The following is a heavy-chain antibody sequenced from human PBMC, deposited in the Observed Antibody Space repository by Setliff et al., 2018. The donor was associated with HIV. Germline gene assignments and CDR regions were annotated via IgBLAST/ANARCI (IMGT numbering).Heavy chain of an antibody. J-gene: IGHJ4*02. Sequence: PSETLSLTCTVSGGSISSSRYYWGWIRQPPGKGLEWIGSIYYSGSTYYNPSLRSRVTISADTSKNQFSLRLSSVIAADTAVYYCARRYSYGFGYWGQGTLVTVSS. CDR2: IYYSGST. CDR3: ARRYSYGFGY. CDR1: GGSISSSRYY. V-gene: IGHV4-39*01. D-gene: IGHD5-18*01.